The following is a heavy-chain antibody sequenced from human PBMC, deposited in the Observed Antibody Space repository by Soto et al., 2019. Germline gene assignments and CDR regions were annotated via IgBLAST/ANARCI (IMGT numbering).Heavy chain of an antibody. J-gene: IGHJ4*02. V-gene: IGHV1-2*02. CDR2: IDPRSGGT. Sequence: GASVKVSCKASRYTFTTYYMYWVRQAPGQGLEWMGWIDPRSGGTVYEQKFQGRVTMTRDTSISTVYVDLSGLTSDDTALYYCATDDYGIFPYWGQGSLVTVSS. CDR3: ATDDYGIFPY. D-gene: IGHD3-10*01. CDR1: RYTFTTYY.